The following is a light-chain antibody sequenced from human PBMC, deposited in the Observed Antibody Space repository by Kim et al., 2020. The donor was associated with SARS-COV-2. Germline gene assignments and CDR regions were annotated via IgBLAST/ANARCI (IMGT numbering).Light chain of an antibody. V-gene: IGLV3-19*01. J-gene: IGLJ3*02. CDR1: SLRNYY. CDR2: GKN. Sequence: LGQTVMVTFKGDSLRNYYASWYQQRPGQAPKLLIYGKNSRPSGISDRFSGSTSGNTASLTITATQAEDEADYFCNSRDTSGDNVMLFGGGTQLTVL. CDR3: NSRDTSGDNVML.